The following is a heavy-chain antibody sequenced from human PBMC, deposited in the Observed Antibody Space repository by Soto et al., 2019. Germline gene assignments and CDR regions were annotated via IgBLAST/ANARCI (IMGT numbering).Heavy chain of an antibody. CDR2: ISYDGSNK. Sequence: GGSLRLSCAASGFTFSSYGMHWVRQAPGKGLEWVAVISYDGSNKYYADSVKGRFTISRDNSKNTLYLQMNSLRAEDTAVYYCAKDSSFAYWGQGTLVTVSS. V-gene: IGHV3-30*18. J-gene: IGHJ4*02. CDR1: GFTFSSYG. CDR3: AKDSSFAY. D-gene: IGHD2-15*01.